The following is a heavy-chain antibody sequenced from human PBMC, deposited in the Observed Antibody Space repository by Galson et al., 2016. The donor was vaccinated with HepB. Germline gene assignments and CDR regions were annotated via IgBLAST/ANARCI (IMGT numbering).Heavy chain of an antibody. CDR1: GFGLNTHGVG. V-gene: IGHV2-5*02. J-gene: IGHJ5*01. Sequence: PALVKPTQTLTLTCTLSGFGLNTHGVGVAWIRQPPGKALEWLALVYWDGEERYNPSRKSRLTISRDTSKNQVVVTMTDMQPVDAGTYFCSRRQVVSHTGFFDSWGQGALVTVSS. CDR3: SRRQVVSHTGFFDS. CDR2: VYWDGEE. D-gene: IGHD5-12*01.